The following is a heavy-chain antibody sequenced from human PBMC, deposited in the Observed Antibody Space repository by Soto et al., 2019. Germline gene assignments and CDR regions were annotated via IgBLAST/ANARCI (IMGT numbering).Heavy chain of an antibody. Sequence: PLETLSLTCAVYGGSFSGYYWSWIRQPPGKGLEWIGEINHSGSTNYNPSLKSRVTISVDTSKNQFSLKLSSVTAADTAVYYCASLIAADGRVPDYWGQGTLVTVSS. J-gene: IGHJ4*02. CDR1: GGSFSGYY. CDR2: INHSGST. D-gene: IGHD6-13*01. V-gene: IGHV4-34*01. CDR3: ASLIAADGRVPDY.